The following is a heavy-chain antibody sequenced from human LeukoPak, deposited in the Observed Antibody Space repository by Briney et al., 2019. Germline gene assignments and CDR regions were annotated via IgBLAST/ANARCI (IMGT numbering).Heavy chain of an antibody. Sequence: SETLSLTCTVSGGSISSYYWSWIRQPPGKGLEWIGYIYYSGSPNYNPSLKSRVTISVDTSKNQFSLKLSSVTAADTAVYYCARGAMATAMAPYYFDYWGQGTLVTVSS. J-gene: IGHJ4*02. CDR2: IYYSGSP. V-gene: IGHV4-59*01. CDR3: ARGAMATAMAPYYFDY. D-gene: IGHD5-18*01. CDR1: GGSISSYY.